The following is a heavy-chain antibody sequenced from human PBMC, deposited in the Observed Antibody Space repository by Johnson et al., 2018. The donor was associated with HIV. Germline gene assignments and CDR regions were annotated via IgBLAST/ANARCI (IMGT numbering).Heavy chain of an antibody. J-gene: IGHJ3*02. CDR2: IYSGGST. D-gene: IGHD2/OR15-2a*01. CDR1: GFTISSKY. V-gene: IGHV3-66*01. Sequence: VQLVESGGGLVQPGGSLRLSCAASGFTISSKYFNWVRQAPGKGLEWVSVIYSGGSTYSADPVKGRFTIPRDNSKNTLYLQMNSLRAEDTAVYYCATNRGGAFDIWGQGTMVTVSS. CDR3: ATNRGGAFDI.